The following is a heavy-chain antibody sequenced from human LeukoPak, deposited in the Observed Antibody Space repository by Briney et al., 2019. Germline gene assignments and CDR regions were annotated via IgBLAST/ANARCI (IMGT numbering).Heavy chain of an antibody. CDR3: ASRGVVRGISYYFDY. J-gene: IGHJ4*02. Sequence: SETLSLTCTVSGGSIDTYYWSWIRQPPGKGLEWIGYIYSGNTNYNPSLKSRVTISVDTSKNQFSLKLTSVTAADTAVYYCASRGVVRGISYYFDYWGQGTLVTVSS. D-gene: IGHD3-10*02. V-gene: IGHV4-59*01. CDR1: GGSIDTYY. CDR2: IYSGNT.